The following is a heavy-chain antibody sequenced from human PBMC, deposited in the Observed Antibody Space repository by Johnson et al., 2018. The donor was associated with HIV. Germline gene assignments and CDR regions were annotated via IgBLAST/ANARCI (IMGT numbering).Heavy chain of an antibody. CDR1: GFTFGDYA. CDR3: ARGGSIAARREAFDI. V-gene: IGHV3-66*02. J-gene: IGHJ3*02. CDR2: IYSGGST. Sequence: VQLVESGGGLVQPGRSLRLSCTASGFTFGDYAMSWVRQAPGKGLEWVSVIYSGGSTYYADSVKGRFTISRDNSKNTLYLQMNSLRAEDTAVYYCARGGSIAARREAFDIWGQGTMVTVYS. D-gene: IGHD6-6*01.